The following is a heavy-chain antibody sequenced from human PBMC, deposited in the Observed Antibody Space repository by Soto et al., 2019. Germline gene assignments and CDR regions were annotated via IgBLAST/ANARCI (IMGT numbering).Heavy chain of an antibody. CDR1: GFTFSSYW. D-gene: IGHD2-15*01. V-gene: IGHV3-74*01. Sequence: EVQLVESGGGLVQPGGSLRLSCATSGFTFSSYWMHWVRQTPGKGLVWVARIKTDGSTTFYADSVKGRFTISRDNAKNTLYLQMNSLRTEDTAVYYCAREGKRGVVASTLYWGQVTLVTVSS. CDR2: IKTDGSTT. CDR3: AREGKRGVVASTLY. J-gene: IGHJ4*02.